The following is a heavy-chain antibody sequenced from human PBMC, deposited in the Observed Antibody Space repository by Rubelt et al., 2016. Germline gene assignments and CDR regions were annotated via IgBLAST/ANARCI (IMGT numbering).Heavy chain of an antibody. J-gene: IGHJ6*02. CDR3: ARRRAYCRDGSCYAYYYGMDV. V-gene: IGHV2-70*15. CDR2: IAWDDDK. D-gene: IGHD2-15*01. Sequence: QVTLRESGPALVKPTQTLTLTCSFSGFSLSTSGMSVTWVRQPPGKALEWLARIAWDDDKYYRTSLKTRLTISRDTPKNQVVLTMPNMEAIDTGTYYGARRRAYCRDGSCYAYYYGMDVWGQGATVTISS. CDR1: GFSLSTSGMS.